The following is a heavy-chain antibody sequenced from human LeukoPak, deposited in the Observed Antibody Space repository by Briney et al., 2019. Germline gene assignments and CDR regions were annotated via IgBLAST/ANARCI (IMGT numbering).Heavy chain of an antibody. CDR1: GGSISSYY. J-gene: IGHJ5*02. V-gene: IGHV4-59*08. D-gene: IGHD6-13*01. Sequence: SETLSLTCTVSGGSISSYYWSWIRQPPGKGLEWIGYIYYSGSTNYNPSLKSGVTISVDTSKNQFSLKRSSVTAADTAVYYCARHWAAARKNWFDPWGQGTLVTVSS. CDR3: ARHWAAARKNWFDP. CDR2: IYYSGST.